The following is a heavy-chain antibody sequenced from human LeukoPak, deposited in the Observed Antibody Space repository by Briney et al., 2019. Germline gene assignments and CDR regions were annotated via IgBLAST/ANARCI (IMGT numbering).Heavy chain of an antibody. V-gene: IGHV1-2*02. Sequence: GASVKVSCKASGYTFTDYYMHWVRQAPGQGLEWMGWISPNSGGTNYAQKFQGRVTMTRDTSISTAYMEVSRMTSDDTAVYYCATSGGTSGPELDYWGQGTLVTVSS. CDR1: GYTFTDYY. D-gene: IGHD3-3*01. CDR3: ATSGGTSGPELDY. CDR2: ISPNSGGT. J-gene: IGHJ4*02.